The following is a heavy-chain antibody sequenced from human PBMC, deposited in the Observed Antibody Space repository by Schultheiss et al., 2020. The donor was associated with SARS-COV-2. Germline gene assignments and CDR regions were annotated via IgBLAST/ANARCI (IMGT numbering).Heavy chain of an antibody. J-gene: IGHJ6*02. Sequence: SETLSLTCTVSGGSISSSSYYWGWIRQPPGKGLEWIGSIYYSGSTYYNPSLKSRVTISVDTSKNQFSLKLSSVTAAYTAVYYCARQTNPHDYSNWDFFYGMDVWGQGTTVTVSS. CDR3: ARQTNPHDYSNWDFFYGMDV. D-gene: IGHD4-11*01. V-gene: IGHV4-39*01. CDR1: GGSISSSSYY. CDR2: IYYSGST.